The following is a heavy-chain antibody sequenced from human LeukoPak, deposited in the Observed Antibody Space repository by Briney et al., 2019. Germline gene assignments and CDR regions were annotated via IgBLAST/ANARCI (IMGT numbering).Heavy chain of an antibody. CDR1: GGTFSSYA. V-gene: IGHV1-69*13. J-gene: IGHJ4*02. CDR2: IIPIFGTA. CDR3: ARTVADDSSGYYRGDY. Sequence: GASVKVSCKASGGTFSSYAISWVRQAPGQGLEWMGGIIPIFGTANYAQKFQGRVTITADESTSTAYMELRSLRSDDTAVYYCARTVADDSSGYYRGDYWGQGTLVTVSS. D-gene: IGHD3-22*01.